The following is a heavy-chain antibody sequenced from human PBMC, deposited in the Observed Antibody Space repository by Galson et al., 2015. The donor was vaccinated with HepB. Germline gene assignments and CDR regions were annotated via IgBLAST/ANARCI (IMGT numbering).Heavy chain of an antibody. CDR1: GFTFSSYA. Sequence: SLRLSCAASGFTFSSYAMNWVRQAPGKGLEWVSALSGSGAGTYYADSVKGRFTISRDNSKNTLYLQMNSLRAEDTAIYYCAKDWKYGVPRGFEYWGQGTLVTVSS. CDR3: AKDWKYGVPRGFEY. J-gene: IGHJ4*02. D-gene: IGHD1-7*01. CDR2: LSGSGAGT. V-gene: IGHV3-23*01.